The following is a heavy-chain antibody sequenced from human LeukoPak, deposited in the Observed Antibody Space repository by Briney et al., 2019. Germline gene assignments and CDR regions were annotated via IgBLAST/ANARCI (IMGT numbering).Heavy chain of an antibody. CDR3: ARVRLYDFWSGYYN. CDR1: GYTFTSYA. J-gene: IGHJ4*02. D-gene: IGHD3-3*01. Sequence: ASVKVSCKASGYTFTSYAMHWVRQAPGQRLEWMGWTNAGNGNTKYSQKFQGRVTITRDTSASTAYMELSSLRSEDTAVYYCARVRLYDFWSGYYNWGQGTLVTVSS. V-gene: IGHV1-3*01. CDR2: TNAGNGNT.